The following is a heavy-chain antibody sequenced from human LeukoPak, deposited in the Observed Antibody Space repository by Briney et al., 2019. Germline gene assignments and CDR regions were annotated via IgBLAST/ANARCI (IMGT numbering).Heavy chain of an antibody. J-gene: IGHJ4*02. CDR3: ARDRVYCSGGSCAPYFDY. Sequence: GRSPRLSCAASGFTFSSYGMHWVRQAPGKGLEWVAVIWYDRSNKYYADSVKGRFTISRDNSKNTLYLQMNSLRAEDTAVYYCARDRVYCSGGSCAPYFDYWGQGTLVTVSS. CDR2: IWYDRSNK. CDR1: GFTFSSYG. D-gene: IGHD2-15*01. V-gene: IGHV3-33*01.